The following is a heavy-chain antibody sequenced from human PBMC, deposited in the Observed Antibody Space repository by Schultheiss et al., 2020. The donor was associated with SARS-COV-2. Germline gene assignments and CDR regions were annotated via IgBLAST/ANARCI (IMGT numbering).Heavy chain of an antibody. CDR3: ARVLYSSSWLYFDY. D-gene: IGHD6-6*01. V-gene: IGHV3-7*04. J-gene: IGHJ4*02. Sequence: GGSLRLSCAASGFTFSSYWMSWVRQAPGKGLEWVANIKQDGSEKYYVDSVKGRFTISRDNSKNTLYLQMSSLRAEDTAVYYCARVLYSSSWLYFDYWGQGTLVTVSS. CDR1: GFTFSSYW. CDR2: IKQDGSEK.